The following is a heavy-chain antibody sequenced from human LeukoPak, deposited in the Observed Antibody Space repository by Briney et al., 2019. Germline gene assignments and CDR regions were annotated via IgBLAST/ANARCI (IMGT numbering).Heavy chain of an antibody. CDR3: ARGRYNSGWDDY. V-gene: IGHV1-8*01. CDR2: MNPNSGNT. Sequence: GASVKVSCKASGYTFTSYDINWVRQATGQGLEWMGWMNPNSGNTGYAQKFQGRVTMTRNASISTAYMELSSLRSEDTAVYYCARGRYNSGWDDYWGQGTLVTVSS. D-gene: IGHD6-19*01. CDR1: GYTFTSYD. J-gene: IGHJ4*02.